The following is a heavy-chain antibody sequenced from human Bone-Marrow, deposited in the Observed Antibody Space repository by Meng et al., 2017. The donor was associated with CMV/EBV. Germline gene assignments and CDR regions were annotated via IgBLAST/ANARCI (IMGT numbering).Heavy chain of an antibody. V-gene: IGHV3-19*01. D-gene: IGHD2-2*01. Sequence: GESLKISCAASGFTFSNSDMNWVRQAPGKGLEWVSGVSWNGSRTHYADSVKGRFTISRDNAKNSLYLQMNSLRAEDTAVYYCARRYCSSTSCQWDDAFDIWGQGTMVTVSS. CDR3: ARRYCSSTSCQWDDAFDI. CDR1: GFTFSNSD. CDR2: VSWNGSRT. J-gene: IGHJ3*02.